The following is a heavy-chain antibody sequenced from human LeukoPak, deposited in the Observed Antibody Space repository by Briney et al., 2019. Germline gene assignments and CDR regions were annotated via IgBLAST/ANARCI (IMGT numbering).Heavy chain of an antibody. CDR2: INSDSNYI. Sequence: GGSLRLSCAASGFTFRSYSMNWVRQAPGKGLEWVSSINSDSNYIYYADSVQGRFTISRDNAKNSLFLQMNSLRAEDTAVYYCARVGYSSGWYGWFDPWGQGTLVTVSS. CDR3: ARVGYSSGWYGWFDP. D-gene: IGHD6-19*01. V-gene: IGHV3-21*01. CDR1: GFTFRSYS. J-gene: IGHJ5*02.